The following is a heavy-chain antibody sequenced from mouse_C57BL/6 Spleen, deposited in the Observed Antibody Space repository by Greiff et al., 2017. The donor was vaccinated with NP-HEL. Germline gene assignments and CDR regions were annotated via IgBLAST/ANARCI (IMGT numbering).Heavy chain of an antibody. J-gene: IGHJ2*01. D-gene: IGHD1-1*01. V-gene: IGHV1-55*01. Sequence: QVQLQQPGAELVKPGASVKMSCKASGYTFTSYWITWVKQRPGQGLEWIGDIYPGSGSTNYNEKFKSKATLTVDTSSSTAYMQLSSLTSEDSAVYYCARGGLLLRPVDYWGQGTTLTVSS. CDR3: ARGGLLLRPVDY. CDR2: IYPGSGST. CDR1: GYTFTSYW.